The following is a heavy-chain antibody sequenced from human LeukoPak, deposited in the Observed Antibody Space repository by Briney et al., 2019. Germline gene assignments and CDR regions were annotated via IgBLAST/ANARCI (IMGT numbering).Heavy chain of an antibody. CDR2: IYYNGST. J-gene: IGHJ3*02. Sequence: SETLSLTCTVSGGSISSSSYYWGWIRQPPGKGLEWIGSIYYNGSTYYNPSLKSRVTISVDTSKNQFSLKLSSVTAADTAVYYCARGLPTSDAFDIWGQGTMVTVSS. V-gene: IGHV4-39*07. D-gene: IGHD1-1*01. CDR3: ARGLPTSDAFDI. CDR1: GGSISSSSYY.